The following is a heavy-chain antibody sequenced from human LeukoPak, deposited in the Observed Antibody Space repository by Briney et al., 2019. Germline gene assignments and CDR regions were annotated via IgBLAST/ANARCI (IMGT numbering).Heavy chain of an antibody. J-gene: IGHJ6*04. CDR3: THPAYYYNVDV. D-gene: IGHD6-25*01. Sequence: GGSLRLSCSASGLTFSVSAIHWVRQASGKGLEWVGRIKTKADNYATAYAASVKGRFTISRDDSTNTAYLQMNSLKTEDTAVYYCTHPAYYYNVDVWGRGTTVTVSS. CDR2: IKTKADNYAT. CDR1: GLTFSVSA. V-gene: IGHV3-73*01.